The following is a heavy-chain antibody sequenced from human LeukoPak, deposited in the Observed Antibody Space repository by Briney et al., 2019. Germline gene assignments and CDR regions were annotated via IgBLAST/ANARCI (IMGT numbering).Heavy chain of an antibody. CDR1: GFTFSSYC. D-gene: IGHD4-23*01. CDR3: AREDYGGNSDY. J-gene: IGHJ4*02. Sequence: GGSLRLSCAASGFTFSSYCMSWVRQAPGKGLEWVANIKQDGSEKYYVDSVKGRFTISRDNAKNSLYLQMNSLRAEDTAVYYCAREDYGGNSDYWGQGTLVTVSS. V-gene: IGHV3-7*01. CDR2: IKQDGSEK.